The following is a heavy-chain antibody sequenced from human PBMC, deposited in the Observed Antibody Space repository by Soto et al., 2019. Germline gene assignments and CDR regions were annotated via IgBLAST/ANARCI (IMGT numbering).Heavy chain of an antibody. CDR3: ARDLLYYYGSGSYDYYGMDV. J-gene: IGHJ6*02. V-gene: IGHV1-69*01. CDR2: IIPIFGTA. Sequence: QVQLVQSGAEVKKPGSSVKVSCKASGGTFSSYAISWVRQAPGQGLEWMGGIIPIFGTANYAQKFQGRVTITADESTSTAYMELSSLRSEDTAVYYCARDLLYYYGSGSYDYYGMDVWGQGTTVTVSS. D-gene: IGHD3-10*01. CDR1: GGTFSSYA.